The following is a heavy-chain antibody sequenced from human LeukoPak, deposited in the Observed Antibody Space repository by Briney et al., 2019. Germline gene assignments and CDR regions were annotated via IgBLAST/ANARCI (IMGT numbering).Heavy chain of an antibody. CDR3: ARDRARDDGYFDWLSCFLDY. J-gene: IGHJ4*02. D-gene: IGHD3-9*01. CDR1: GFTFSSYS. CDR2: ISSSSSYI. V-gene: IGHV3-21*01. Sequence: GGSLRLSCAASGFTFSSYSMNWVRQAPGKGLEWVSSISSSSSYIYYADSVKGRFTISRDNAKNSLYLQMNSLRAEDTAVYYCARDRARDDGYFDWLSCFLDYWGQGTLVSISS.